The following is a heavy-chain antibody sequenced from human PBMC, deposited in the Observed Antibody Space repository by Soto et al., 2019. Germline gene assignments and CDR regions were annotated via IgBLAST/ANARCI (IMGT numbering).Heavy chain of an antibody. CDR1: GGTFSSYA. D-gene: IGHD3-10*01. CDR2: IIPISGIA. CDR3: SRVANYYGTPEVVYGMDV. V-gene: IGHV1-69*12. Sequence: QVQLVQSGAEVKQPGSSVKVSCKDSGGTFSSYAISWLRQAPGQRLEWMGGIIPISGIADWAQKFQGRVTITADASTRTASMELRSLSTENTDVYSCSRVANYYGTPEVVYGMDVWGQGTTVTVSS. J-gene: IGHJ6*02.